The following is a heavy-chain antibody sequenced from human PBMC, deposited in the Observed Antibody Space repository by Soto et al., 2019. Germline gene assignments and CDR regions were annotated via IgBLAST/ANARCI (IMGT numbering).Heavy chain of an antibody. V-gene: IGHV4-38-2*01. D-gene: IGHD6-19*01. CDR2: IYHSGST. J-gene: IGHJ5*02. Sequence: SETLSLTCAVSGYSISSGYYWGWIRQPPGKGLEWIGSIYHSGSTYYNPSLKSRVTISVDTSKNQFSLKLSSVTAADTAVYYCARVPRQWHLNWFDPWGQGTLVTVSS. CDR1: GYSISSGYY. CDR3: ARVPRQWHLNWFDP.